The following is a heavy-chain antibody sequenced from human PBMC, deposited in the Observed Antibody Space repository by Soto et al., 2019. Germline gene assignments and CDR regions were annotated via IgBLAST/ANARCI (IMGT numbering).Heavy chain of an antibody. CDR3: ARSIWARRHYYYYYGMDV. J-gene: IGHJ6*02. Sequence: QVQLQQWGAGLLKPSETLSLTCAVYGGSFSGYYWSWIRQPPGKGLEWIGEINHSGSTNYNPALKSRVTTSVHTPKNQFSLKLSSVTAAATAVYYCARSIWARRHYYYYYGMDVWGQGTTVTVSS. CDR2: INHSGST. V-gene: IGHV4-34*01. D-gene: IGHD3-16*01. CDR1: GGSFSGYY.